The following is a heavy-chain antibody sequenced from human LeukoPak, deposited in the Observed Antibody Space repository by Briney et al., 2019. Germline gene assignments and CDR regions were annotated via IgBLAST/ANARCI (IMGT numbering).Heavy chain of an antibody. V-gene: IGHV1-18*01. CDR3: ARVASIVGATRFDY. CDR1: GYTFTSYG. CDR2: ISAYNGNT. Sequence: ASVKVSCKASGYTFTSYGISWVRQAPGQGLEWMGWISAYNGNTNYAQKLQGRVTMTTDTSTSTAYMELRSLRSDDTAVYYCARVASIVGATRFDYWGQGTLVTVSS. J-gene: IGHJ4*02. D-gene: IGHD1-26*01.